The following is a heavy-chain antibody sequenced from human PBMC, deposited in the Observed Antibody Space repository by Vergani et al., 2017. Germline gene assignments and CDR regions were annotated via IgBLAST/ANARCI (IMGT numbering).Heavy chain of an antibody. Sequence: EVQLVESGGGLVQPGGSLRLSCAASGFTFSGYWMSWVRQAPGKGLEWVANIKQDGSEKYYEDSVEGRITISRDNAKNSLFLQMNSLRAEDTALYYCARGYCSRGDCYGGPDYWGQGTLVTVSS. D-gene: IGHD2-21*02. CDR3: ARGYCSRGDCYGGPDY. V-gene: IGHV3-7*01. J-gene: IGHJ4*02. CDR2: IKQDGSEK. CDR1: GFTFSGYW.